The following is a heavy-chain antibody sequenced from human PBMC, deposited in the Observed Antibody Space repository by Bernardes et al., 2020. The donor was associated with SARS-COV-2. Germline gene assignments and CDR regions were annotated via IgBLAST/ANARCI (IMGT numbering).Heavy chain of an antibody. Sequence: SEALSLTCTVSGGSISSYYWSWIRQPPGKGLEWIGYIYYSGSTYYNPSLKSRVTISVDTSKNQFSLKLSSVTAADTAVYYCARDTRFLEWLLTPGGYFDYWGQGTLVTVSS. CDR3: ARDTRFLEWLLTPGGYFDY. D-gene: IGHD3-3*01. V-gene: IGHV4-59*01. CDR2: IYYSGST. J-gene: IGHJ4*02. CDR1: GGSISSYY.